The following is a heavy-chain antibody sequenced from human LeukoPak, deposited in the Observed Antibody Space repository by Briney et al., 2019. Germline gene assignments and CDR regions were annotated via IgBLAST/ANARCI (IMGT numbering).Heavy chain of an antibody. J-gene: IGHJ3*02. V-gene: IGHV3-48*01. Sequence: GGSLRLSCAASGFTFSSYSMNWVRQAPGKGLEWVSYISSSSSTIYYADSVKGRFALSRDNAKNSLYLQMNSLRAEDTAVYYCARDHHRRLYDSQARNTFDIWGQGTMVTVSS. CDR2: ISSSSSTI. D-gene: IGHD3-22*01. CDR3: ARDHHRRLYDSQARNTFDI. CDR1: GFTFSSYS.